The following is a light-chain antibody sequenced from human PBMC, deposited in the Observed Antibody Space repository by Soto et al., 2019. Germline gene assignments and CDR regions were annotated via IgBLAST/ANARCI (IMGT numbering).Light chain of an antibody. Sequence: EIVMTHSPVTLSVSPCERATLSCSASQNISRSLAWYQQKPGQGPSLLIYGASNRATGTPARFSGFGSGTQFTLTISSLQSEDFAVYYCQQYHNWPPITFGQGTRLEIK. CDR3: QQYHNWPPIT. J-gene: IGKJ5*01. CDR2: GAS. CDR1: QNISRS. V-gene: IGKV3-15*01.